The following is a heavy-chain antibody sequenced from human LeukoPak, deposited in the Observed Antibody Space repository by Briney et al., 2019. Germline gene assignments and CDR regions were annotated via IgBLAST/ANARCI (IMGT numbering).Heavy chain of an antibody. V-gene: IGHV4-39*07. CDR1: GGSISSSSYY. D-gene: IGHD3-9*01. Sequence: PSETLSLTCTVSGGSISSSSYYCSWIRQPPGKGLEWIGEINHSGSTNYNPSLKSRVTISVDTSKNQFSLKLSSVTPADTAVYYCAREVRWLFTTYFDYWGQGTLVTVSS. CDR2: INHSGST. CDR3: AREVRWLFTTYFDY. J-gene: IGHJ4*02.